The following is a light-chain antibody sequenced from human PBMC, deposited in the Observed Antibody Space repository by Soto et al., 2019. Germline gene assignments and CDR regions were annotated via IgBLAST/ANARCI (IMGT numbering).Light chain of an antibody. J-gene: IGKJ5*01. CDR1: QSISSY. CDR3: QQSYSTPR. Sequence: DIQMTQSPSSLSASVGDRVTITCRASQSISSYLNWYQQKPGKAPKLLIYAASSLQSGVPSRFSGSGSGTDFTLTISSLQPEDFATYYCQQSYSTPRFGPGTRLEIK. V-gene: IGKV1-39*01. CDR2: AAS.